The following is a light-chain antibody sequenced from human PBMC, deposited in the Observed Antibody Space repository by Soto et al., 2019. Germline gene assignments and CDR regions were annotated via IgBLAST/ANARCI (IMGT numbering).Light chain of an antibody. CDR3: QQYGTSPWT. CDR1: QSVTSSY. J-gene: IGKJ1*01. Sequence: EIVLTQSPGTLSLSPGERATLSCRASQSVTSSYLAWYQQKPGQAPRLLINGASSSATDIPDRFSGSGSGTEFTLTISRLEPEDFALYFCQQYGTSPWTFGQGTKVEVK. V-gene: IGKV3-20*01. CDR2: GAS.